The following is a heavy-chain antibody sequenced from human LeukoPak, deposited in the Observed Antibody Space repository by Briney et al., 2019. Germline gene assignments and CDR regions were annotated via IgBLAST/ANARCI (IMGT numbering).Heavy chain of an antibody. Sequence: SVKVSCKASGFTFTSSAMQWVRQARGQRLEWIGWIVVGSGNTNYAQKLQGRVTMTRDMSTSTVYMEVSSLRSEDTAVYYCARSSGWYFDYWGQGTLVTVSS. CDR3: ARSSGWYFDY. V-gene: IGHV1-58*02. D-gene: IGHD6-19*01. CDR2: IVVGSGNT. CDR1: GFTFTSSA. J-gene: IGHJ4*02.